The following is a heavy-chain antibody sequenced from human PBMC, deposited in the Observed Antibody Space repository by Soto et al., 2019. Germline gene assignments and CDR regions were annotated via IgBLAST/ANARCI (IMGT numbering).Heavy chain of an antibody. CDR1: GGSISSYY. V-gene: IGHV4-59*12. CDR3: ARYNAASGTYYFDF. J-gene: IGHJ4*02. Sequence: SETLSLTCTVSGGSISSYYWSWIRQSPGKGPEWSGCVYHSGTTNYNPSLESRVTIAVDSSKSQFSLRLTSVTAADTAVYYCARYNAASGTYYFDFWGQGALVTVSS. D-gene: IGHD6-13*01. CDR2: VYHSGTT.